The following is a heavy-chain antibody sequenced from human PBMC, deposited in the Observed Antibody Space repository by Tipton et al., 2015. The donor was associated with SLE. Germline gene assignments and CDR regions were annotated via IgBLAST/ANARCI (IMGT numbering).Heavy chain of an antibody. CDR2: IYYSGST. CDR1: GGSISSHY. CDR3: ARDQAVAGSYYFDY. J-gene: IGHJ4*02. D-gene: IGHD6-19*01. V-gene: IGHV4-59*11. Sequence: TLSLTCTVSGGSISSHYWSWIRQPPGKGLEWIGYIYYSGSTNYNPSLKSRVTISVETSKNQFSLKLSSVTAADTAVYYCARDQAVAGSYYFDYWGQGTLVTVSS.